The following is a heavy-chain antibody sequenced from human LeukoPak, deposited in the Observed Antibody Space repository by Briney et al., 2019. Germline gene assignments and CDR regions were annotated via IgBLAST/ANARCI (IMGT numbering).Heavy chain of an antibody. CDR3: ARSGAQQQPPLY. J-gene: IGHJ4*02. CDR1: GGSISGYY. Sequence: SETLSLTCTVSGGSISGYYWSWIRQPPGKGLEWIGYIYYSGSTKYNPSLKSRVTISVDTSKNQFSLKLSSVTAADTAVYYCARSGAQQQPPLYWGQGTLVTVSS. CDR2: IYYSGST. D-gene: IGHD6-13*01. V-gene: IGHV4-59*01.